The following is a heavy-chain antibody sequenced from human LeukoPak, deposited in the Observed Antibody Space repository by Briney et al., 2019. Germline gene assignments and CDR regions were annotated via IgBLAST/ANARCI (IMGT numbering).Heavy chain of an antibody. CDR2: ISYDGSNK. CDR1: GFTFSNYA. CDR3: ARGDSSGWYRGWFDP. D-gene: IGHD6-19*01. J-gene: IGHJ5*02. Sequence: GGSLRLSCAASGFTFSNYAMHWVRQAPGKGLEWVAVISYDGSNKYYADSVKGRFTISRDNSKNTLYLQMNSLRAEDTAVYYCARGDSSGWYRGWFDPWGQGTLVTVSS. V-gene: IGHV3-30*19.